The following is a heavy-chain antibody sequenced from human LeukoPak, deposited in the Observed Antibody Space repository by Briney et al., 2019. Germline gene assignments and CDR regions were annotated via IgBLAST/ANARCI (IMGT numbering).Heavy chain of an antibody. V-gene: IGHV3-23*01. Sequence: GGSLRLSCAASGFTFSSYAMSWVRQAPGKGLEWVSAISGGSTYYADSVKGRFTISRDNSKNTLYLQMNSLRAEDTAVYYCARDRPMTDAFDIWGQGTMVTVSS. CDR2: ISGGST. CDR3: ARDRPMTDAFDI. J-gene: IGHJ3*02. CDR1: GFTFSSYA.